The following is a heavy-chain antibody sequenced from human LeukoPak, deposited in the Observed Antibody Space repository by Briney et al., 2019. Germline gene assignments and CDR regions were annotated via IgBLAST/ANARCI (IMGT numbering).Heavy chain of an antibody. J-gene: IGHJ4*02. Sequence: PGGSLRLSCTASGFTFNSYTMNWVRQAPGKGLESVSSISSGSTYRYYADSVKGRFTISRDNAENSLFLQMDSLRAEDTALYYCARDSERRDGFSLYFFDYWGRGTLVTVSS. CDR3: ARDSERRDGFSLYFFDY. D-gene: IGHD5-24*01. CDR2: ISSGSTYR. V-gene: IGHV3-21*01. CDR1: GFTFNSYT.